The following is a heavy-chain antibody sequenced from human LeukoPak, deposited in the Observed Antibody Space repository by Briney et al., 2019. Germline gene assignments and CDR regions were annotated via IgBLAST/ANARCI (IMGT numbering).Heavy chain of an antibody. J-gene: IGHJ4*02. CDR3: AKSPVYYYGSGGYY. Sequence: GGSLRLSCAASGFTFSSYAMSWVRQAPGKGLEWVSAISGSGGSTYYADSVKGRFTISRDNSKNTLYLQMNSLRAEDTAVYYCAKSPVYYYGSGGYYWGQGTLVTVSS. CDR1: GFTFSSYA. D-gene: IGHD3-10*01. V-gene: IGHV3-23*01. CDR2: ISGSGGST.